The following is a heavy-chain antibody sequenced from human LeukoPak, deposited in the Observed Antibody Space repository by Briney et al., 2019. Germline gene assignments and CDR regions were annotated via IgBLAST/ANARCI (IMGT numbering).Heavy chain of an antibody. CDR1: GGSISSGRYW. CDR3: ARDMPHYYDSSEDYFYYYYMDV. J-gene: IGHJ6*03. D-gene: IGHD3-22*01. CDR2: MYTSGST. V-gene: IGHV4-61*02. Sequence: PSETLSLTCTVSGGSISSGRYWWSWIRQPAGKGLEWIGRMYTSGSTNYNPSLKSRVTISVATSKNQFSLKLSSVPAADTAVYYCARDMPHYYDSSEDYFYYYYMDVWGKGTTVTVSS.